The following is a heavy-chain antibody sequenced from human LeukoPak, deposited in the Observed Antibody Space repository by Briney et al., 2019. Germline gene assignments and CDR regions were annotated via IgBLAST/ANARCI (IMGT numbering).Heavy chain of an antibody. V-gene: IGHV1-18*01. CDR3: ARNHLGLGL. D-gene: IGHD3-16*01. CDR1: GYTFTTYE. Sequence: ASVKVSCKASGYTFTTYEIIWVRQAPGQGLEWMGWINTRNGNANYAHQPQGRVTMTTDTSTGTSYMELASLRFDDTAIYYCARNHLGLGLWGQGTLVTVSS. CDR2: INTRNGNA. J-gene: IGHJ4*02.